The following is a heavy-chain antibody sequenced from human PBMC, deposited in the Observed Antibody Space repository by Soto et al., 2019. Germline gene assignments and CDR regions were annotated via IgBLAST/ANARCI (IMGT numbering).Heavy chain of an antibody. Sequence: SVKVSCKASGGTFSSYAISWVQQAPGQGLEWMGGIIPIFGTANYAQKFQGRVTITADESTSTAYMELSSLRSEDTAVYYCARDSVGYYDFWSGYYIDGEYYYGMDVWGQGTTVTVSS. D-gene: IGHD3-3*01. V-gene: IGHV1-69*13. J-gene: IGHJ6*02. CDR2: IIPIFGTA. CDR1: GGTFSSYA. CDR3: ARDSVGYYDFWSGYYIDGEYYYGMDV.